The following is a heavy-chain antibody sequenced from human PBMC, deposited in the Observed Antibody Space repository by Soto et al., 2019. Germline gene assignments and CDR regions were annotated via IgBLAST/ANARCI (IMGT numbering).Heavy chain of an antibody. Sequence: SVKVSCKASGGTFSSYAISWVRQAPGQGLEWMGGIIPIFGTANYAQKFQGRVTITADESTSTAYMELSSLRSEDTAVYYCASNQVATRVMMTYYYYGMDVWGQGTTVTVSS. D-gene: IGHD2-21*02. CDR3: ASNQVATRVMMTYYYYGMDV. V-gene: IGHV1-69*13. J-gene: IGHJ6*02. CDR1: GGTFSSYA. CDR2: IIPIFGTA.